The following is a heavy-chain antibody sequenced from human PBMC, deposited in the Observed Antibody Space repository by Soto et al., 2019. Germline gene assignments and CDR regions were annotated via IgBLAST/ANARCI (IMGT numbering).Heavy chain of an antibody. Sequence: PSETLSLTCTVSGGSISSYYWSWIRQPPGKGLEWIGEINHSGSTNYNPSLKSRVTIAVDTSKNQFSLKLSSVTAADTAVYYCARGLYFDWLLYLGWYFDYWGQGTLVTVSS. J-gene: IGHJ4*02. CDR1: GGSISSYY. V-gene: IGHV4-59*12. D-gene: IGHD3-9*01. CDR2: INHSGST. CDR3: ARGLYFDWLLYLGWYFDY.